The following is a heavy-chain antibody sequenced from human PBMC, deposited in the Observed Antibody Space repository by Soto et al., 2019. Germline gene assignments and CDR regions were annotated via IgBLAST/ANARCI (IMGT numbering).Heavy chain of an antibody. Sequence: QVQLQQWGAGLLKPSETLSLTCAVYGGSFSGYYWSWIRQPPGKGLEWIGENNHSGSTNYNPSLKSRVTRSVDTSKNQFALKLSTVTAADTAVYSWAGGIGDWGAWGVHDCYYMDVWGKGTTVTVSS. V-gene: IGHV4-34*01. CDR2: NNHSGST. J-gene: IGHJ6*03. D-gene: IGHD7-27*01. CDR3: AGGIGDWGAWGVHDCYYMDV. CDR1: GGSFSGYY.